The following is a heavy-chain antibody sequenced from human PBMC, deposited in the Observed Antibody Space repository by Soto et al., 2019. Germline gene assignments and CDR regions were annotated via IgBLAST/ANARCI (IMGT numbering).Heavy chain of an antibody. CDR3: ARPRNSGSLHWSGAFDI. V-gene: IGHV1-18*01. D-gene: IGHD1-26*01. CDR1: GYTFTSYG. CDR2: ISAYNGNT. J-gene: IGHJ3*02. Sequence: ASVKVSCKASGYTFTSYGISWVRQAPGQGLEWMGRISAYNGNTNYAQKLQGRVTMTTDTSTSTAYMELRSLRSDDTAVYYCARPRNSGSLHWSGAFDIWGQGTMVTVSS.